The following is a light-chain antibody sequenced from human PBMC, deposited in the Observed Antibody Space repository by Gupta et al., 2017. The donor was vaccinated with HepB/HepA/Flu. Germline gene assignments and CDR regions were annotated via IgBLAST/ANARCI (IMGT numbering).Light chain of an antibody. J-gene: IGLJ2*01. CDR3: QAWDSSTAVV. CDR1: KLGDKY. V-gene: IGLV3-1*01. CDR2: QDS. Sequence: SYELTQPPSVSVSPGQTASITCSGDKLGDKYACWYQQNPGQSPVLVIYQDSKRPAGIPERFSGSNSGNTATLTISGTQARDEADYYCQAWDSSTAVVFGGGTKLTVL.